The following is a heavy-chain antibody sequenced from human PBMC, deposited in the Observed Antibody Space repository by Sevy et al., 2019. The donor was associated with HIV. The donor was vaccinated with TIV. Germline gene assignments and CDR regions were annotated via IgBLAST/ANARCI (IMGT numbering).Heavy chain of an antibody. V-gene: IGHV3-23*01. CDR2: LSFGCGKI. D-gene: IGHD2-8*01. CDR1: GFAFYDYS. J-gene: IGHJ4*02. CDR3: AREGCTRPHDY. Sequence: GGSLRLSCAASGFAFYDYSMSWIRQAPGKGLEWVATLSFGCGKINYADSVKGRFTISRANSKNSFYLQMDNLRVEDTALYYWAREGCTRPHDYWGQGTRVTVSS.